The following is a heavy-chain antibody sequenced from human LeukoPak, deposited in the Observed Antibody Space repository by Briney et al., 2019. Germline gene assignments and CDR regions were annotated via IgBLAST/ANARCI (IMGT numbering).Heavy chain of an antibody. D-gene: IGHD6-6*01. V-gene: IGHV3-7*01. Sequence: GGSLRLSCAASGFTFSSYWMSWVRQAPGKGLEWVANIKQDGSEKYYVDSVKGRFTISRDNAKNSLHLQMNSLRAEDTAVYYCARDRVAARQWGYYYYMDVWGKGTTVTVSS. CDR2: IKQDGSEK. J-gene: IGHJ6*03. CDR1: GFTFSSYW. CDR3: ARDRVAARQWGYYYYMDV.